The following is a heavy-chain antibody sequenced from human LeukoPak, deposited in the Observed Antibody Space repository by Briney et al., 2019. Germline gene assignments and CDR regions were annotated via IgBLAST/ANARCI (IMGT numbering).Heavy chain of an antibody. J-gene: IGHJ4*02. CDR2: IYTSGST. D-gene: IGHD6-6*01. Sequence: SETLSLTCTVSGGSISSGSYYWSWIRQPAGKGLEWIGRIYTSGSTNYNPSLKSRVTISVDTSKKQFSLKLSSVTAADTAVYYCASSSARNWGQGTLVTVSS. V-gene: IGHV4-61*02. CDR3: ASSSARN. CDR1: GGSISSGSYY.